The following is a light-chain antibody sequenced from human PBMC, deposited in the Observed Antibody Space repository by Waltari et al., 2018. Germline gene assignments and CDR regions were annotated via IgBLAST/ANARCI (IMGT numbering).Light chain of an antibody. V-gene: IGKV3-20*01. CDR3: QHYVRLPAT. J-gene: IGKJ1*01. CDR1: QSVSRS. CDR2: AAS. Sequence: EIVLTQSPGTLYLSPGERVTLSCRASQSVSRSLAWYQQKPGQAPRLLIYAASSRATGIPGRVSGSGSGTDFSLTISRLEPEDFAVYYCQHYVRLPATFGQGTKVEI.